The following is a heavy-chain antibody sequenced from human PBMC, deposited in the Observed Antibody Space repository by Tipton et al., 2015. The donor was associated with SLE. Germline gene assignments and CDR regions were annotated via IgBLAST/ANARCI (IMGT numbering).Heavy chain of an antibody. CDR2: IYATGST. CDR1: GGSISSDSYY. D-gene: IGHD3-3*01. V-gene: IGHV4-61*02. J-gene: IGHJ1*01. CDR3: ARQTYYDFWSGTPGYFQY. Sequence: TLSLTCTVSGGSISSDSYYWNWIRQPAGQGLEWIGRIYATGSTYYNPSLTSRVTISVDTSKIQFSLKLSSVTAADTAMYYCARQTYYDFWSGTPGYFQYWGQGTLVTVSS.